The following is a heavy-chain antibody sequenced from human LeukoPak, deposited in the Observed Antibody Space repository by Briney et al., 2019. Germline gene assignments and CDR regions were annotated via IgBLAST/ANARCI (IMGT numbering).Heavy chain of an antibody. V-gene: IGHV4-39*01. CDR2: IYYSGST. D-gene: IGHD3-10*01. Sequence: SETLSLTCTVSGGSISSSSYYWGWIRQPPGKGLEWIGSIYYSGSTYYNPSLKSRVTISVDTSKNQFSLKLSSVTAADTAVYYCPITMLRGGFDAFDIWGQGTMVTVSS. CDR3: PITMLRGGFDAFDI. J-gene: IGHJ3*02. CDR1: GGSISSSSYY.